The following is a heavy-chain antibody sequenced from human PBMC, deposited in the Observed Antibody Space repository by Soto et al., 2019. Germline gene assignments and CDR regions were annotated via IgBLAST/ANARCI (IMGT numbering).Heavy chain of an antibody. CDR1: GGTFSSYA. V-gene: IGHV1-69*06. J-gene: IGHJ4*02. D-gene: IGHD1-26*01. Sequence: QVQLVQSGAEVKKPGSSVKVSCKASGGTFSSYAISWVRQAPGQGLEWMGGIIPIFGTANYAQKFQGRVTITADKTTSTAYMGLSSLRSEDTAVYYCACSYSGSYWRFDYWGQGTLVTVSS. CDR2: IIPIFGTA. CDR3: ACSYSGSYWRFDY.